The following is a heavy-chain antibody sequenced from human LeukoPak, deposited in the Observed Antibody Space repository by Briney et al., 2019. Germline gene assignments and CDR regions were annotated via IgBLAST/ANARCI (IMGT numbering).Heavy chain of an antibody. CDR1: GFTFSSYA. CDR2: ISYDGSNK. D-gene: IGHD6-19*01. J-gene: IGHJ6*03. V-gene: IGHV3-30*04. CDR3: ARDLNESSGYYYYYMDV. Sequence: GGSLRLSCAASGFTFSSYAMHWVRQAPGKGLEGVAVISYDGSNKYYADSVKGRFTISRDNSKNTLYLQMNSPRAEDTAVYYCARDLNESSGYYYYYMDVWGKGTTVTVSS.